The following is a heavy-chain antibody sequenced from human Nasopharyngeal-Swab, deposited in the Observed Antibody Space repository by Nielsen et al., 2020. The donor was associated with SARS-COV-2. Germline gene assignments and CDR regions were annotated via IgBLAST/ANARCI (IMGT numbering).Heavy chain of an antibody. V-gene: IGHV3-7*01. CDR3: ARERARFLEWLLYGTFDY. J-gene: IGHJ4*02. CDR1: GFTFSNYW. CDR2: IKEDGSAK. D-gene: IGHD3-3*01. Sequence: GGSLRLSCADSGFTFSNYWMSWVRQAPGKGLEWVANIKEDGSAKYYVDSVKGRFTISRDNAEKSLYLEMNSLRDEDTAVYYCARERARFLEWLLYGTFDYWGQGTLVTVSS.